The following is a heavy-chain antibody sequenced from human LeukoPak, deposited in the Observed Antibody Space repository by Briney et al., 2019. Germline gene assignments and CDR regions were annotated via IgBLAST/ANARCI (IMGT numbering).Heavy chain of an antibody. Sequence: GGSLRLSCAASGFTFSSYSMNWVRPAPGKGLEWVSYISSSSSTIYYADSVKGRFTISRDNAKNSLYLQMNSLRAEDTAVYYCARVTPYSYGPPSAFDYWGQGTLVTVSS. CDR3: ARVTPYSYGPPSAFDY. D-gene: IGHD5-18*01. J-gene: IGHJ4*02. CDR1: GFTFSSYS. V-gene: IGHV3-48*04. CDR2: ISSSSSTI.